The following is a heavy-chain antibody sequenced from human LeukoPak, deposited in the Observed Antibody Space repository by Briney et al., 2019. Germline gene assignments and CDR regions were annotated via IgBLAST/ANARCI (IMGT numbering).Heavy chain of an antibody. V-gene: IGHV3-15*01. CDR3: TREADTYYDFWSGPQQGYAFDI. CDR1: GFTFSNAW. J-gene: IGHJ3*02. Sequence: GGSLRLSCAASGFTFSNAWMSWVRQAPGKGLEWVGRIKSKTDGGTTDYAAPVKGRFTISRDDSKNTLYLQMNSLKTEDTAVYYCTREADTYYDFWSGPQQGYAFDIWGQGTMVTVSS. CDR2: IKSKTDGGTT. D-gene: IGHD3-3*01.